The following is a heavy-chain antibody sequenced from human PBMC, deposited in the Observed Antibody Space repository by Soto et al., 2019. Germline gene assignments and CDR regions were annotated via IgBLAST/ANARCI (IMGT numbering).Heavy chain of an antibody. CDR2: IYYSGST. V-gene: IGHV4-59*07. D-gene: IGHD3-22*01. CDR3: ARGRIPMTRNCFDP. CDR1: GGSISSYY. Sequence: PSDTLSLTSTASGGSISSYYWSWIRQPPGKGLEWIGYIYYSGSTNYNPSLKSRVTITVDTSKNQFSLKLSSVTAADTAVYYCARGRIPMTRNCFDPWGQGTLVTVSS. J-gene: IGHJ5*02.